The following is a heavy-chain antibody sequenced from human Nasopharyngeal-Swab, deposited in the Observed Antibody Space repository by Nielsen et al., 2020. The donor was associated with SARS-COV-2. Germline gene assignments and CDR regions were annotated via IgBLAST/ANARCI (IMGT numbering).Heavy chain of an antibody. J-gene: IGHJ4*02. Sequence: GGSLRLSCSAAACTFSLYCMRWVRRAPGELRGCVSTINDYEDRLYYADSVKGRFTISRDNARNTLYLQMNSLRGEDTAVYYCTRDIGGKYGYWGQGNLATVSS. CDR3: TRDIGGKYGY. V-gene: IGHV3-64*04. CDR1: ACTFSLYC. CDR2: INDYEDRL. D-gene: IGHD4-23*01.